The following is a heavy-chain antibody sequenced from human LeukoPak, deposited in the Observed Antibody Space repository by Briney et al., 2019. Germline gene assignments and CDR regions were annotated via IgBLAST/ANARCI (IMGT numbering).Heavy chain of an antibody. CDR2: IWYDGSTK. D-gene: IGHD2-15*01. J-gene: IGHJ3*02. CDR1: GFTFGSYG. CDR3: ASTIGYCSGGSCYSDITAFDI. Sequence: GRSLRLSCAASGFTFGSYGMHWVRQAPGKGLEWVAVIWYDGSTKYYADSVKGRFTISRDNSKNTLYLQMNSLRAEDTAVYYCASTIGYCSGGSCYSDITAFDIWGQGTMVTVSS. V-gene: IGHV3-33*01.